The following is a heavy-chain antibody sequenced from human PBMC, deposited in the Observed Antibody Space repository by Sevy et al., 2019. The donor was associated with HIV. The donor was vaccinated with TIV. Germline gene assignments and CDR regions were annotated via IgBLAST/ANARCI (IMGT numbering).Heavy chain of an antibody. D-gene: IGHD1-26*01. J-gene: IGHJ4*02. CDR3: AGENAWGRGYS. V-gene: IGHV4-59*08. CDR2: IYYNGHI. CDR1: GGSITSLY. Sequence: SETLSLTGPVSGGSITSLYWNWIRQPPGKGLEWIANIYYNGHINYNPSLKSRFTLSLDTSKNQFSLRLSSVTAADTAMYYCAGENAWGRGYSWGQGTLVTVSS.